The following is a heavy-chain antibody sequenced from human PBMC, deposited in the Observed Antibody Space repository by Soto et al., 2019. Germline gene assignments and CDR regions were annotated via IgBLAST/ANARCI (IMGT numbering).Heavy chain of an antibody. J-gene: IGHJ4*02. CDR1: GGTFSSYA. V-gene: IGHV1-69*01. CDR2: SIPIFGTA. CDR3: ARSAKMGFGELPY. Sequence: QVQLVQSGAEVKKPGSSVKVPCKASGGTFSSYAISWVRQAPGQGLEWMGGSIPIFGTANYAQKFQGRVTITADESTSTAYMELSSLRSEDTAVYYCARSAKMGFGELPYWGQGTLVTVSS. D-gene: IGHD3-10*01.